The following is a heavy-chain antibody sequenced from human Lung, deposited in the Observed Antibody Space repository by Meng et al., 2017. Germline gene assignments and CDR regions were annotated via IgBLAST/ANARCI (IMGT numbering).Heavy chain of an antibody. D-gene: IGHD3-22*01. Sequence: QITLKESGPSPVKPTQTLTLTCTLSGSSLSTSGVAVGWIRQPPGKALEWLALIYWDDEKRYSPSLKSRLTITKDTSKNHVVLTMTNMDPVDTATYYCAHSWGSGYYFGPLDYWGQGTLVTVSS. J-gene: IGHJ4*02. CDR2: IYWDDEK. V-gene: IGHV2-5*02. CDR1: GSSLSTSGVA. CDR3: AHSWGSGYYFGPLDY.